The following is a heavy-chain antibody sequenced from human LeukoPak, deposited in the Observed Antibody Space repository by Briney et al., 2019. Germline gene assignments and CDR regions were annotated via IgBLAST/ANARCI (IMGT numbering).Heavy chain of an antibody. CDR1: GFIFSSYR. V-gene: IGHV3-21*01. Sequence: GGSLRLSCAASGFIFSSYRMNWVRQAPGKGLEWVSSISSSGSYIYYADSVKGRFTISRDNAKNSLYLQMNSLRTEDTAVYYCAKDLESAAGNHWGQGNLVTVSS. J-gene: IGHJ4*02. CDR2: ISSSGSYI. D-gene: IGHD6-13*01. CDR3: AKDLESAAGNH.